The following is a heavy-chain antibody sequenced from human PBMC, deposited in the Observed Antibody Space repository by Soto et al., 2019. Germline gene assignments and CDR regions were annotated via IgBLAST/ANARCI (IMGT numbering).Heavy chain of an antibody. CDR2: IYWDDDK. CDR1: GFSLSTSGVG. CDR3: AHSTLLGYCSGGSCLAGAFDI. D-gene: IGHD2-15*01. Sequence: QITLKESGPTLVKPTQTLTLTCTFSGFSLSTSGVGVGWIRQPPGKALEWLALIYWDDDKRYSPSLKSRLTITKDTSKNQVVLTMTNMDPVDTATYYCAHSTLLGYCSGGSCLAGAFDIWGQGTMVTVSS. V-gene: IGHV2-5*02. J-gene: IGHJ3*02.